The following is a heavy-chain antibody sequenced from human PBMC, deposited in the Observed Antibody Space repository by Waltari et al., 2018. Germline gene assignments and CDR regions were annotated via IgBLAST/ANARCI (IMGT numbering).Heavy chain of an antibody. CDR2: ISSSSSYI. CDR3: ATTRDSSSCDY. Sequence: EVQLVESGGGLVKPGGSLRLSCEASGFTFSRYSRNWVRQAPGKGLEWVSSISSSSSYIYYADSVKGRFTISRDNAKNSLYLQMNSLRAEDTAVYYCATTRDSSSCDYWGQGTLVTVSS. CDR1: GFTFSRYS. D-gene: IGHD6-13*01. J-gene: IGHJ4*02. V-gene: IGHV3-21*01.